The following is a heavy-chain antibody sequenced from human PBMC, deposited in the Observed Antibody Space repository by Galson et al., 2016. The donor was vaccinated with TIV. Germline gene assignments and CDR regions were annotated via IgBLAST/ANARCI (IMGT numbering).Heavy chain of an antibody. CDR2: IYHGGST. J-gene: IGHJ4*02. CDR3: ARGTGFSYGFWY. CDR1: GYSISRGFY. Sequence: SETLSLTCAASGYSISRGFYWAWIRQPPGKGLEWMGTIYHGGSTYFNPSLKSRVAISVDTSKNQFSLKLTSVTASDTAVYYCARGTGFSYGFWYWGQGALVTVSS. D-gene: IGHD5-18*01. V-gene: IGHV4-38-2*01.